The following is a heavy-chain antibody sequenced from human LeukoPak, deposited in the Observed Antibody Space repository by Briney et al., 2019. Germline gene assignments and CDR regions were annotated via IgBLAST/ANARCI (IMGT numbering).Heavy chain of an antibody. J-gene: IGHJ4*02. V-gene: IGHV4-59*01. CDR3: ARGTRWLHQIFYY. D-gene: IGHD5-24*01. Sequence: SETLSLTCTVSGGSISSYYWSWIRQPPGKGLEWIGYIYYSGSTNYNPSLKSRVTISVDTSKNQFSLKLSSVTAADTAVYYCARGTRWLHQIFYYWGQGTLVTVSS. CDR1: GGSISSYY. CDR2: IYYSGST.